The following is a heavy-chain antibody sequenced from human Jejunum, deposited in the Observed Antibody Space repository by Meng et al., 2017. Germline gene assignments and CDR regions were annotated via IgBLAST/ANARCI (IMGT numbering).Heavy chain of an antibody. Sequence: QLQLQQPGPGLVSPAETLPLICPVSGGSVSSSGYQWGWIRQPPGKGLEWIGYASTNYNPSLKSRVTISVDTSKNQFSLKLTSVTAADTAVYYCARDHWGSLDYWGQGVLVTVSS. CDR2: AST. J-gene: IGHJ4*02. D-gene: IGHD7-27*01. CDR1: GGSVSSSGYQ. CDR3: ARDHWGSLDY. V-gene: IGHV4-61*08.